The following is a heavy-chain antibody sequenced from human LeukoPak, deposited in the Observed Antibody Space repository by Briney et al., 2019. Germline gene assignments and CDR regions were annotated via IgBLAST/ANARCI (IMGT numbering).Heavy chain of an antibody. J-gene: IGHJ4*02. CDR1: GFSLSAYW. CDR3: AKTTDSGCPTCYGYFDF. CDR2: INRDGSQK. V-gene: IGHV3-7*03. Sequence: GGSLRLSCAASGFSLSAYWMTWVRQAPGKGLEWVANINRDGSQKNHVDSVKGRFTISRDNAENSLFLQMNSLRADDAAVYYCAKTTDSGCPTCYGYFDFWGQGALVTVSS. D-gene: IGHD2-15*01.